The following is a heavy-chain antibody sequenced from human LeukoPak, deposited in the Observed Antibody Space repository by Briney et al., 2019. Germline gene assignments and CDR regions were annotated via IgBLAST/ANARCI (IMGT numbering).Heavy chain of an antibody. D-gene: IGHD3-10*01. CDR1: GFTFSSYA. CDR3: ARDRVRGVYYYYYMDV. J-gene: IGHJ6*03. CDR2: ISYDGSNK. V-gene: IGHV3-30*04. Sequence: QPGGSLRLSCVASGFTFSSYAMHWVRQAPGKGLEWVAVISYDGSNKYYADSVKGRFTISRDNSKNTLYLQMNSLRAEDTAVYYCARDRVRGVYYYYYMDVWGKGTTVTVSS.